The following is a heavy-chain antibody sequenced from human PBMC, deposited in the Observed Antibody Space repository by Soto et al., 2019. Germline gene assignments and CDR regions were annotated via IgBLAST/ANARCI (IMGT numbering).Heavy chain of an antibody. D-gene: IGHD6-6*01. CDR3: AKDIGIAARPDYYYYGMDV. J-gene: IGHJ6*02. CDR1: GFTFSSYG. Sequence: PGGSLILSCAASGFTFSSYGMHWVRQAPGKGLEWVAVISYDGSNKYYADSVKGRFTISRDNSKNTLYLQMNSLRAEDTAVYYCAKDIGIAARPDYYYYGMDVWGQGTTVTVSS. CDR2: ISYDGSNK. V-gene: IGHV3-30*18.